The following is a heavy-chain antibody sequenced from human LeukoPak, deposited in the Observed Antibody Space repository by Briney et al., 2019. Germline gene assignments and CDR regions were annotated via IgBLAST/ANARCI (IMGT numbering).Heavy chain of an antibody. CDR3: ASICSSTSCYSRYYYYYYYMDV. V-gene: IGHV3-7*01. J-gene: IGHJ6*03. CDR1: GFTFSSYW. Sequence: PGGSLRLSCAASGFTFSSYWMSWVRQAPGKGLEWVANIKQDGSEKYYVDSVKGRFTISRDNAKNSLYLQMNSLRAEDTAVYYCASICSSTSCYSRYYYYYYYMDVWGKGTTVTVS. CDR2: IKQDGSEK. D-gene: IGHD2-2*01.